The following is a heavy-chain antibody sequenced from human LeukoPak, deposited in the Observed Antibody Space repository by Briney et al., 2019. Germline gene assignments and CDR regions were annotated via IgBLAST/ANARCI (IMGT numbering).Heavy chain of an antibody. CDR2: INPNSGVT. J-gene: IGHJ6*03. CDR3: AREVGYYDSTGDYYHYYMDV. D-gene: IGHD3-22*01. Sequence: ASVKVSCKSSGYAFTGYYMHWVRQAPGQGLEWMGWINPNSGVTNYAQKFQGRVTMTRDTFISTAYMELSSLRSDDTAVHYCAREVGYYDSTGDYYHYYMDVWGKGTTVTVSS. CDR1: GYAFTGYY. V-gene: IGHV1-2*02.